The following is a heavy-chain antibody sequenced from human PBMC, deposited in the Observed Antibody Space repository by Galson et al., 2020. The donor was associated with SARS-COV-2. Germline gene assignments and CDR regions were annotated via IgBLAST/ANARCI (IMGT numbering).Heavy chain of an antibody. J-gene: IGHJ4*02. CDR3: ARGPYIDRVGATDY. CDR2: INHSGST. Sequence: SETLSLTCAVYGGSFSGYYWSWIRQPPGKGLEWIGEINHSGSTNYNPSLKSRVTISVDTSKNQFSLKLSSVTAADTAVYYCARGPYIDRVGATDYWGQGTLVTVSS. V-gene: IGHV4-34*01. CDR1: GGSFSGYY. D-gene: IGHD1-26*01.